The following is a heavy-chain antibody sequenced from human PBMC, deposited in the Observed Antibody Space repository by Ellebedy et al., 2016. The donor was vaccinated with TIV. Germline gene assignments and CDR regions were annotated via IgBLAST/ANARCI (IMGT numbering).Heavy chain of an antibody. V-gene: IGHV4-34*01. D-gene: IGHD2-15*01. CDR3: ASPGGSPPKF. CDR2: ISHSGST. J-gene: IGHJ4*02. Sequence: SETLSLXXAVYGGSFNGYYWNWIRQPPGKGLEWIGEISHSGSTNYNPSLKSRVTISVDTSKKQFSLKLSSVTAADTAVYYCASPGGSPPKFWGQGTLVTVSS. CDR1: GGSFNGYY.